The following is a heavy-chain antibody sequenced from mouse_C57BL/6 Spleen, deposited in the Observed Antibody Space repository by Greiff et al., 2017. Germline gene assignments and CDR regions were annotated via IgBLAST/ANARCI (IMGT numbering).Heavy chain of an antibody. J-gene: IGHJ3*01. CDR3: ARFDYDPGWFAY. CDR2: IYPSDSET. D-gene: IGHD2-4*01. V-gene: IGHV1-61*01. Sequence: QVQLKQPGAELVRPGSSVKLSCKASGYTFTSYWMDWVKQRPGQGLEWIGNIYPSDSETHYNQKFKDKATLTVDKSSSTAYMQLSSLTSEDSAVYYCARFDYDPGWFAYWGQGTLVTVSA. CDR1: GYTFTSYW.